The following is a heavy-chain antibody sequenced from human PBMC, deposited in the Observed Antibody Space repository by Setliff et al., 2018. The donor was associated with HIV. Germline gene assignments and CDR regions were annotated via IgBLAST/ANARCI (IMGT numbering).Heavy chain of an antibody. CDR3: ARDLRGSNFGVSEY. Sequence: GGSLRLSCAASGFNFDIFAMHWVRQAPGKGLEWVAVIWYDASGEHYADSVKGRFTISGDNSKSILYLQMNSPRAEDTAMYFCARDLRGSNFGVSEYRGQGTPVTVSS. CDR1: GFNFDIFA. J-gene: IGHJ4*02. V-gene: IGHV3-33*08. CDR2: IWYDASGE. D-gene: IGHD1-26*01.